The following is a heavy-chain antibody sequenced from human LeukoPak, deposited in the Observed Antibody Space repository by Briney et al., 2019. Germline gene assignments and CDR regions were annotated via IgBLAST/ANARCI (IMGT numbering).Heavy chain of an antibody. D-gene: IGHD3-3*01. CDR2: ISSSSSYI. CDR1: GFTFSSYS. Sequence: GGSLRLSCAASGFTFSSYSMNWVRQAPGKGLEWVSSISSSSSYIYYADSVKGRFTISRDNAKNSLYLQMNSLRAEDTAVYYCARDNPPPYYDFWSGYLIFDYWGQGTLVTVSS. V-gene: IGHV3-21*01. CDR3: ARDNPPPYYDFWSGYLIFDY. J-gene: IGHJ4*02.